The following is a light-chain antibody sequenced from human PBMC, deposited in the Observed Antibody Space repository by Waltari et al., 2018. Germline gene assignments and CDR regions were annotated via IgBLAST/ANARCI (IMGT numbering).Light chain of an antibody. Sequence: SYVLTQAPSASVAPGQTARITCEGNYNGSKSVHWYQQRPGQAPVLVVYDDKDRPSGIPDRFSGSNSGNTATLTISRVEAGDEGDYFCQVWDSDSDHYIFASGTKVTVL. CDR3: QVWDSDSDHYI. CDR1: YNGSKS. J-gene: IGLJ1*01. V-gene: IGLV3-21*02. CDR2: DDK.